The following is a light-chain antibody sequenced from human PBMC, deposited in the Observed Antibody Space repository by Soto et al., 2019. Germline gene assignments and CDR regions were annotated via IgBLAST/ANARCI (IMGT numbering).Light chain of an antibody. Sequence: QSALTQAPSASGTPGQRVTISCSGSSSNIGSNTANWYQQLPGTAPKLLIYSNSERSPGVPDRFSGSKSGTSASLAISGLQSEDEADYYCAAWDDSLLGVIFGGGTKLTVL. CDR2: SNS. J-gene: IGLJ2*01. CDR3: AAWDDSLLGVI. V-gene: IGLV1-44*01. CDR1: SSNIGSNT.